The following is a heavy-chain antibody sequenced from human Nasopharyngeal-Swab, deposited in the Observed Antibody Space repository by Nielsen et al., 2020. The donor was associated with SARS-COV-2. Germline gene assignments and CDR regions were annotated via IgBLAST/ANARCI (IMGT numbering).Heavy chain of an antibody. D-gene: IGHD4-17*01. CDR3: ASSRGRVDYGDYEGAFDI. J-gene: IGHJ3*02. CDR1: GYTFTSYG. V-gene: IGHV1-18*04. Sequence: ASVKVSCKASGYTFTSYGITWVRQAPGQGLEWMGWISGYNGNTKYAQKLQGRVTMTTDTSTSTAYMELRSLRSDDTAVYYCASSRGRVDYGDYEGAFDIWGQGTMVTVSS. CDR2: ISGYNGNT.